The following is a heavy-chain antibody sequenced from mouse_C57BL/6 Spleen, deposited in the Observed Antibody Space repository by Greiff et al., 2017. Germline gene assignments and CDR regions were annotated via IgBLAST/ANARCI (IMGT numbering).Heavy chain of an antibody. J-gene: IGHJ4*01. CDR1: GYAFSSSW. CDR3: ARSNSNYLGGAMDD. CDR2: IYPGDGDT. D-gene: IGHD2-5*01. Sequence: VQLQQSGPELVKPGASVKISCKASGYAFSSSWMNWVKQRPGKGLEWIGRIYPGDGDTNYNGKFKGKATLTADKSSSTAYMQLSSLTSEDSAVYFCARSNSNYLGGAMDDWGQGTSVTVSS. V-gene: IGHV1-82*01.